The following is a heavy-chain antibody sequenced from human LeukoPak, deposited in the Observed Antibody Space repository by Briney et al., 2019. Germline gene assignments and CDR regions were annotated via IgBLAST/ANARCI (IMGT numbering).Heavy chain of an antibody. Sequence: ASVKVSCKASGYTFTSYDINWVRQATGQGLEWMGWMNPNSGNTGYAQKLQGRVTMTRNTSISTAYMELSSLRSEDTAVYYCARGEQRRRNDILTGYRLGYWGQGTLVTVSS. CDR1: GYTFTSYD. CDR3: ARGEQRRRNDILTGYRLGY. V-gene: IGHV1-8*01. J-gene: IGHJ4*02. D-gene: IGHD3-9*01. CDR2: MNPNSGNT.